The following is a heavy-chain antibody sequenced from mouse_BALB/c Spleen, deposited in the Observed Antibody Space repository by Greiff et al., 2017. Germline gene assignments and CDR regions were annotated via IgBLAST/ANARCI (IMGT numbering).Heavy chain of an antibody. V-gene: IGHV1-69*02. CDR2: IDPSDSYT. J-gene: IGHJ3*01. Sequence: VQLQQPGAELVKPGASVKLSCKASGYTFTSYWMHWVKQRPGQGLEWIGEIDPSDSYTNYNQKFKGKATLTVDKSSSTAYMQLSSLTSEDSAVYYCARGIYDPFAYWGQGTLVTVSA. D-gene: IGHD2-3*01. CDR1: GYTFTSYW. CDR3: ARGIYDPFAY.